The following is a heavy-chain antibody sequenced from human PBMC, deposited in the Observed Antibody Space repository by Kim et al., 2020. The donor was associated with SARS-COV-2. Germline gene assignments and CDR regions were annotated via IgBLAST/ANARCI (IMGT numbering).Heavy chain of an antibody. CDR2: IRGSGHLT. D-gene: IGHD6-13*01. Sequence: GGSLRLSCAATGFIFNNYAMTWVRQAPGQGLEWVSAIRGSGHLTFFADSVKGRFTISRDNSKNTLYLQMNRLRADDTAVYYCAKGKGSPYYFDYWGRGTLVTVSS. CDR3: AKGKGSPYYFDY. J-gene: IGHJ4*02. V-gene: IGHV3-23*01. CDR1: GFIFNNYA.